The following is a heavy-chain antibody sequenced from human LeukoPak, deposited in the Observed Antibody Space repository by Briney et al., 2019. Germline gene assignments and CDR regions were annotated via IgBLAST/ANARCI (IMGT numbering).Heavy chain of an antibody. CDR1: GGTFSSYA. D-gene: IGHD4-11*01. CDR3: ARDRRATAKYYYYYGMDV. V-gene: IGHV1-69*04. Sequence: SVKVSCKASGGTFSSYAISWVRQAPGQGLEWMGRIIPILGIANYAQKFQGRVTITADKSTSTAYMELRSLRSDDTAVYYCARDRRATAKYYYYYGMDVWGQGTTVTVSS. CDR2: IIPILGIA. J-gene: IGHJ6*02.